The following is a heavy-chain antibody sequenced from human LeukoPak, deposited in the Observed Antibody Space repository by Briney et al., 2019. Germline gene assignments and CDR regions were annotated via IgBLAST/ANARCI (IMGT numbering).Heavy chain of an antibody. CDR1: GYTFTSYG. Sequence: GASVKVSCKASGYTFTSYGISWVRQAPGQGLEWMGWISAYNGNTNYAQKLQGRVTMTTDTSTSTAYMELRSLRFDDTAVYYCARSYYYDSSGYRASFDYWGQGTLVTVSS. D-gene: IGHD3-22*01. CDR2: ISAYNGNT. CDR3: ARSYYYDSSGYRASFDY. J-gene: IGHJ4*02. V-gene: IGHV1-18*01.